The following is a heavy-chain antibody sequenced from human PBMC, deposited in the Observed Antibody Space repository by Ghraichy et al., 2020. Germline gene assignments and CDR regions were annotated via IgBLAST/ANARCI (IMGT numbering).Heavy chain of an antibody. J-gene: IGHJ4*02. CDR3: AKVGLGTGYY. V-gene: IGHV3-23*01. Sequence: GGSLRLSCAASGFTFSNYAMSWVRQAPGKGLEWVSAISGSGGSTYYADSVKDRFTISRDNSKNTLYLQMNSLRAEDTAVYYCAKVGLGTGYYWGQGTLVTVSS. CDR1: GFTFSNYA. CDR2: ISGSGGST. D-gene: IGHD7-27*01.